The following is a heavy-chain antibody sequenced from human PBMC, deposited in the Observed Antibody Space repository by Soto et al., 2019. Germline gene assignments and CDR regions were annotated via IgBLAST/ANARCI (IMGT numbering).Heavy chain of an antibody. D-gene: IGHD1-7*01. J-gene: IGHJ6*03. CDR1: GFTFSSYS. V-gene: IGHV3-21*01. CDR3: ARDEITGTNSYYYMDV. Sequence: EVQLVESGGGLVKPGWSLRLSCAASGFTFSSYSMNWVRQAPGKGLEWVSSISSSSSYIYYADSVKGRFTISRDNAKNSLDLQRNSLRAEDTAVYYCARDEITGTNSYYYMDVWGKGTTVTVSS. CDR2: ISSSSSYI.